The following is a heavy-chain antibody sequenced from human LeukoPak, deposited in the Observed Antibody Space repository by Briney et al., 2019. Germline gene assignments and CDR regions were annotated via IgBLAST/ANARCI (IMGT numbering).Heavy chain of an antibody. CDR2: INHSGST. J-gene: IGHJ5*02. CDR3: ARAYGSGSGLDP. D-gene: IGHD3-10*01. V-gene: IGHV4-34*01. CDR1: GGSFSGYY. Sequence: ASETLSLPCAVYGGSFSGYYWTWIRQPPGKGVEWIGEINHSGSTNYNPSLKSRVTISVDTSKNQFSLMLSSVAAADTAVYYCARAYGSGSGLDPWGQGTLVTVSS.